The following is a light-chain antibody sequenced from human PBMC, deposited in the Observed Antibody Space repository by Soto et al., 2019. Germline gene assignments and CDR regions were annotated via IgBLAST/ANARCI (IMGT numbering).Light chain of an antibody. CDR1: SNEVGIYSF. J-gene: IGLJ2*01. V-gene: IGLV2-23*01. CDR2: DGT. CDR3: CLYGGTL. Sequence: QSVLTQPASVSGSPGQSITISCTATSNEVGIYSFVSWFQQHPGKVPRLMIYDGTKRPSGVSNRFSGSTSGSAASLIISQLQADDEADYYCCLYGGTLFGGGTKLTVL.